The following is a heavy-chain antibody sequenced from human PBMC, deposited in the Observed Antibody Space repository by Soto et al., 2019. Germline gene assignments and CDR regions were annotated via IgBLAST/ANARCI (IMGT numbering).Heavy chain of an antibody. J-gene: IGHJ5*02. D-gene: IGHD3-22*01. CDR1: GGSISSGGYY. CDR3: ARTSYDSSGTAADP. CDR2: IYYSGST. Sequence: SETLSLTCTFSGGSISSGGYYLSWIRQHPGKGLEWIGYIYYSGSTYYNPSLKSRVTISVDTSKNQFSLKLSSVTAADTAVYYCARTSYDSSGTAADPWGQGTLVTVSS. V-gene: IGHV4-31*03.